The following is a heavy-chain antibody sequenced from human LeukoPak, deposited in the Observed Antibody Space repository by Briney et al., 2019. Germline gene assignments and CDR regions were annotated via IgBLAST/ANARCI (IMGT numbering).Heavy chain of an antibody. CDR1: GFTFSDYW. CDR2: IKHDASEK. CDR3: ARRFDI. V-gene: IGHV3-7*02. J-gene: IGHJ3*02. Sequence: GGSLRLSCVASGFTFSDYWMSWVRQAPGKGLEWVAHIKHDASEKYYVDSVKGRFTISRDNAKNSLYLQMNSLRAEDTAVYYCARRFDIWGQGTVVTVSS.